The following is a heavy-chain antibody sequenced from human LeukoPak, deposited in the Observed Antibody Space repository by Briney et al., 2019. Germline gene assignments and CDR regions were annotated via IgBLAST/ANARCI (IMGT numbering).Heavy chain of an antibody. CDR3: AREAVAGDNWFDP. J-gene: IGHJ5*02. Sequence: GASVKVSCKASGYTFTSYAISWVRQAPGQGLEWMGGIIPIFGTANYAQKFQGRVTITADESTSTAYMELSSLRSEDTAVYYCAREAVAGDNWFDPWGQGTLVTVSS. V-gene: IGHV1-69*13. D-gene: IGHD6-19*01. CDR2: IIPIFGTA. CDR1: GYTFTSYA.